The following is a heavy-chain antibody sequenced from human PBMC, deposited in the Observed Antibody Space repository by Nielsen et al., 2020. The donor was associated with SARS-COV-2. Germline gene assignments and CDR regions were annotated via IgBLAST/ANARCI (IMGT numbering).Heavy chain of an antibody. CDR3: AKASTTVVPYPFVDY. D-gene: IGHD4-23*01. Sequence: GGSLRLSCAASGFTFSSYGMHWVRQAPGKGLEWVAFIRYDGSNKYYADSVKGRFTISRDNSKNTLYLQMNSLRAEDTAVYYCAKASTTVVPYPFVDYWGQGTLVTVSS. V-gene: IGHV3-30*02. CDR1: GFTFSSYG. J-gene: IGHJ4*02. CDR2: IRYDGSNK.